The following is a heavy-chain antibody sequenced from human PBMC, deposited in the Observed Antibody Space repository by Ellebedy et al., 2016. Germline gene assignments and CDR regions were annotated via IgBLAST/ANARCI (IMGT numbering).Heavy chain of an antibody. D-gene: IGHD2-8*02. CDR1: GGSITSHY. CDR2: INHGGST. Sequence: SETLSLTCTVSGGSITSHYCSWIRQPPGKGLEWIGEINHGGSTNYNPSLKSRVTTSVDTSKNQFSLRLSSVTAADTALYYCASGLGVRRINAFEIWGQGTMVTVSS. CDR3: ASGLGVRRINAFEI. J-gene: IGHJ3*02. V-gene: IGHV4-34*01.